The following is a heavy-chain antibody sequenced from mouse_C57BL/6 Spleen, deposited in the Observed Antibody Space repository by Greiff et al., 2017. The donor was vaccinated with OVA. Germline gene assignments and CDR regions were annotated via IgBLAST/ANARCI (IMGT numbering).Heavy chain of an antibody. CDR1: GYTFTDYY. V-gene: IGHV1-76*01. D-gene: IGHD1-1*01. J-gene: IGHJ3*01. CDR3: ARGDYGSSRSWFAY. Sequence: VKLVESGAELVRPGASVKLSCKASGYTFTDYYINWVKQRPGQGLEWIARIYPGSGNTYYNEKFKGKATLTAEKSSSTAYMQLSSLTSEDSAVYFCARGDYGSSRSWFAYWGQGTLVTVSA. CDR2: IYPGSGNT.